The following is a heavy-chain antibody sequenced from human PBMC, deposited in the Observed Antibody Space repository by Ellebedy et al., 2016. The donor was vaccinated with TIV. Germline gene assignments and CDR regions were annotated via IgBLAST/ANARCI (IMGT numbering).Heavy chain of an antibody. J-gene: IGHJ4*02. CDR1: GYTFTSYV. D-gene: IGHD1-26*01. Sequence: ASVKVSCKASGYTFTSYVISWVRQAPGQGLEWMAWISAYTGNSNYAQKFQGRVTVTTDTSTSTAYLELRNLKSDDTAVYYCARDMVQGMVARYLRFDYWGQGTLVTVSS. CDR3: ARDMVQGMVARYLRFDY. V-gene: IGHV1-18*01. CDR2: ISAYTGNS.